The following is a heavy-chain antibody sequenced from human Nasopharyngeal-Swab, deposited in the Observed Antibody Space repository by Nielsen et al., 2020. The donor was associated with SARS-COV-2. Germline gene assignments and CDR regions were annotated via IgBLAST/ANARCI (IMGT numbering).Heavy chain of an antibody. CDR3: ASTPLDSSGYYYAFHY. CDR1: GFTFSRYT. V-gene: IGHV3-30-3*01. Sequence: GESLKISCAASGFTFSRYTMHWVRQAPGKGLEWVAVISYDGSNKYYADSVKGRFTISRDISKNTLYLQMNSLRAEDTAVFYCASTPLDSSGYYYAFHYWGRGTVVTVSS. D-gene: IGHD3-22*01. CDR2: ISYDGSNK. J-gene: IGHJ4*02.